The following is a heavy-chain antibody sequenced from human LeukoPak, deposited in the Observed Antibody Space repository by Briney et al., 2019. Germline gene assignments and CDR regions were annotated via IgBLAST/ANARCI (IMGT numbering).Heavy chain of an antibody. J-gene: IGHJ4*02. CDR2: ISGSGGST. V-gene: IGHV3-23*01. CDR3: AKDVKYYDIFTAPHRLLWYFDY. CDR1: GFTFSSYA. D-gene: IGHD3-9*01. Sequence: GSLRLSSAASGFTFSSYAMSWVRQSPGKGQGWGSAISGSGGSTYYADSVNGRFTISRDNSKNTLYLQMNSLRAEDTAVYYCAKDVKYYDIFTAPHRLLWYFDYWGQGTLVTVSS.